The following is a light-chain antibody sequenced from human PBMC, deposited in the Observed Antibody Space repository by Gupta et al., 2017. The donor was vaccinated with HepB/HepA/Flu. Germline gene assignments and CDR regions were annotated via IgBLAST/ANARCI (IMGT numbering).Light chain of an antibody. CDR3: NQDQPTNT. CDR2: SGS. V-gene: IGKV2-28*01. J-gene: IGKJ2*01. Sequence: DIVMPHSQLSRPVTPGEPASISCRSSQSLLHGNGYNYLDWYRQKPGQSPQLLIYSGSHRANGVPERFSGSGSGXDFTLKXSRVEAEDVGVYYCNQDQPTNTFGXGTKLEIK. CDR1: QSLLHGNGYNY.